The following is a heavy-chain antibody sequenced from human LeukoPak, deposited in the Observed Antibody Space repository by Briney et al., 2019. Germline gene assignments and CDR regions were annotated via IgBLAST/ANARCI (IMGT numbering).Heavy chain of an antibody. CDR3: ARLPYYDILTDDY. CDR2: FDPEDGET. CDR1: GYTLTELS. Sequence: ASVKVSCKVSGYTLTELSMHWVRQAPGKGLEWMGGFDPEDGETIYAQKFQGRVTMTRNTSISTAYMELSSLRSEDTAVYYCARLPYYDILTDDYWGQGTLVTVSS. J-gene: IGHJ4*02. D-gene: IGHD3-9*01. V-gene: IGHV1-24*01.